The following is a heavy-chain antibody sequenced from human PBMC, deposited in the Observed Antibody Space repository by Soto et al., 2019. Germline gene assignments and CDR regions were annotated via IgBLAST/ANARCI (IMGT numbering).Heavy chain of an antibody. J-gene: IGHJ6*02. CDR2: IIPIFGTA. D-gene: IGHD2-8*01. Sequence: SVRVSCKASGGTFSSYAISWVRQAPGQGLEWMGGIIPIFGTANYAQKFQGRVTITADESTSTAYMELSSLRSGDTAVYYCARDGCCTNGVCYTTSYYYYYGMDVWGQGTKVTVSS. V-gene: IGHV1-69*13. CDR1: GGTFSSYA. CDR3: ARDGCCTNGVCYTTSYYYYYGMDV.